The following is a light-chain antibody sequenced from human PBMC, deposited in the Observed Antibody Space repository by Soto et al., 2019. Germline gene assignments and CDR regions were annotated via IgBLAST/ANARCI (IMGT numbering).Light chain of an antibody. CDR1: QDISKF. J-gene: IGKJ3*01. Sequence: DIQMTQSPSSLSASIGDRVSFTCQASQDISKFLNWYQHKPGQAPSLLIYDAYKSQLGVPSRFIGSGYGTDFTLTLSTLQPEEYSTYFCQLYENRPYYFGPGSKV. CDR3: QLYENRPYY. V-gene: IGKV1-33*01. CDR2: DAY.